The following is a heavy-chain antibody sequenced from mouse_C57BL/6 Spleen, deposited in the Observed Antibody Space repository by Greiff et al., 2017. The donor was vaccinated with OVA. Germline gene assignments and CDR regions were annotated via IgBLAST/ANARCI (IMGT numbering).Heavy chain of an antibody. CDR3: AKAGYSKEDAMDY. Sequence: VQLKESGPVLVKPGASVKMSCKASGYTFTDYYMNWVKQSHGKSLEWIGVINPYNGGTSYNQKFKGKATLTVDKSSSTAYMELNSLTSEDSAVYYCAKAGYSKEDAMDYWGQGTSVTVSS. CDR2: INPYNGGT. J-gene: IGHJ4*01. CDR1: GYTFTDYY. V-gene: IGHV1-19*01. D-gene: IGHD2-5*01.